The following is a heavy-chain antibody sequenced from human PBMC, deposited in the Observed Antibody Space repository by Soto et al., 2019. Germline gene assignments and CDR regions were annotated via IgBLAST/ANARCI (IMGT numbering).Heavy chain of an antibody. J-gene: IGHJ5*02. D-gene: IGHD6-13*01. V-gene: IGHV3-33*01. CDR3: AREGIASAAYNWFDP. Sequence: GGSLRLSCAASGFTFSSYGMHWVRQAPGKGLEWVAVIWYDGSNKYYADSVKGRFTISRDNSKNTLYLQMNSLRAEDTAVYYCAREGIASAAYNWFDPWGQGTLVTVSS. CDR1: GFTFSSYG. CDR2: IWYDGSNK.